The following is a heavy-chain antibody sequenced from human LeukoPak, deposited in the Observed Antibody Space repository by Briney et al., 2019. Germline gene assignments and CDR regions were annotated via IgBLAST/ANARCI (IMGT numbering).Heavy chain of an antibody. CDR2: MKQDGSEK. D-gene: IGHD2-21*02. CDR3: ARDCCHGDCYYFDS. CDR1: GFTFSSYW. V-gene: IGHV3-7*01. Sequence: GGSLRLSCAASGFTFSSYWMTWVRQAPGKGLEWVANMKQDGSEKYYVDSVKGRFTISRDNSKNSLYLQMNSLRAEDTAVYYCARDCCHGDCYYFDSWGQGTLVTVSS. J-gene: IGHJ4*02.